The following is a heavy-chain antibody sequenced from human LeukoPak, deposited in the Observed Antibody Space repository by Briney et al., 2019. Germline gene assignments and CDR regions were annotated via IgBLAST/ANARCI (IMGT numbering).Heavy chain of an antibody. CDR2: MYHSGTT. J-gene: IGHJ4*02. V-gene: IGHV4-34*01. CDR1: GGSFSGYY. CDR3: ASGIAAAGTLALGY. Sequence: SETLSLTCAVYGGSFSGYYWSWVRQPPGKGLEWIGEMYHSGTTNYNPSLKSRVTMSVDKANNQFPLSLRFVTAADTAVYYCASGIAAAGTLALGYWGQGTLVTVSS. D-gene: IGHD6-13*01.